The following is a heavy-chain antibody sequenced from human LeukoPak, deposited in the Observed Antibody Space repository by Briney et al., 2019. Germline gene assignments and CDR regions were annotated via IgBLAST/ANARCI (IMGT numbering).Heavy chain of an antibody. D-gene: IGHD5-18*01. Sequence: SVKVSCKASEGTFSSYAISWVRQAPGQGLEWMGRIIPILGIANYAQKFQGRVTITADKSTSTAYMDLSSLTPDDTAVYYCARGSSVTAMGPFDYWGQGTLVTVSS. V-gene: IGHV1-69*04. CDR3: ARGSSVTAMGPFDY. CDR1: EGTFSSYA. CDR2: IIPILGIA. J-gene: IGHJ4*02.